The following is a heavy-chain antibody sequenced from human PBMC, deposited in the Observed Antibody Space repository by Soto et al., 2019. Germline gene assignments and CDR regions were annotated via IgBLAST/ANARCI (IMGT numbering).Heavy chain of an antibody. CDR2: IHHSGST. CDR3: ARIYHSHSGPPV. Sequence: SETLSLTCAVSGYFIRSGYYWGWIRQPPGKGPEWIAKIHHSGSTDYNPSFSGRVTMSVDTSKNQFSLEPRSVTATDTAVYYCARIYHSHSGPPVWGQGTAVTVS. D-gene: IGHD6-19*01. V-gene: IGHV4-38-2*01. CDR1: GYFIRSGYY. J-gene: IGHJ6*02.